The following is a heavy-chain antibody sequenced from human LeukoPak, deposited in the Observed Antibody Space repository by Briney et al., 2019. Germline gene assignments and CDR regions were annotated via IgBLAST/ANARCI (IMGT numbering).Heavy chain of an antibody. V-gene: IGHV3-23*01. Sequence: GGSLRLSCVASVFTFRSYAMSWVRQATGEGLEWVSDIIGRGVITLYADSVKGRFTISRDNSKNTMSLQMNSLRAEDTALYYCAKVNGYCSGGSRYSSGSYYYYGMDVWGKGTTVTVSS. CDR3: AKVNGYCSGGSRYSSGSYYYYGMDV. J-gene: IGHJ6*04. CDR1: VFTFRSYA. CDR2: IIGRGVIT. D-gene: IGHD2-15*01.